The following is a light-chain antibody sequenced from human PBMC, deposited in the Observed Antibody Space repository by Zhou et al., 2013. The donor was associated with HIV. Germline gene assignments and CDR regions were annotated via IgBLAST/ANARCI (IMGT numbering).Light chain of an antibody. V-gene: IGKV3-15*01. J-gene: IGKJ5*01. CDR2: GAS. CDR1: QSVSTN. Sequence: EIVMTQSPDTLSVSPGERVTLSCRASQSVSTNLAWYQQKGGQAPRLLIYGASTRDTGIPARFSGSGSGTEFTLTISSMQSEDFAVYYCQQYYSWPPITFGQGTRLEIK. CDR3: QQYYSWPPIT.